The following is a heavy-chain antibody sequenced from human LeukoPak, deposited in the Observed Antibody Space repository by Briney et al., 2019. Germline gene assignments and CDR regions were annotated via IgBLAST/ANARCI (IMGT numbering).Heavy chain of an antibody. V-gene: IGHV4-59*11. CDR3: AREAGGYSYGPRGTRFDP. D-gene: IGHD5-18*01. J-gene: IGHJ5*02. CDR2: IYYGGST. Sequence: PSETLSLTCTVSGGSISSHYWSWIRQPPGKGLEWIGYIYYGGSTNYNPSLKSRVTISVDTSKNQFSLKLSSVTAADTAVYYCAREAGGYSYGPRGTRFDPWGQGTLVTVSS. CDR1: GGSISSHY.